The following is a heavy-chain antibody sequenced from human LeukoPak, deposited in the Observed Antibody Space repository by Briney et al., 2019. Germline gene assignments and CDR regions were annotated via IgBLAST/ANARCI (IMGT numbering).Heavy chain of an antibody. V-gene: IGHV1-2*02. CDR1: GYTFTGYY. J-gene: IGHJ4*02. CDR2: INPNSGGT. CDR3: ARDSGRLSGDGGPDY. Sequence: ASVKVSCKASGYTFTGYYMHWVRQAPGQGLEWMGWINPNSGGTNYAQKFQGRVTMTRDTPISTAYMELSRLRSDDTAVYYCARDSGRLSGDGGPDYWSQGTLVTVSS. D-gene: IGHD5-12*01.